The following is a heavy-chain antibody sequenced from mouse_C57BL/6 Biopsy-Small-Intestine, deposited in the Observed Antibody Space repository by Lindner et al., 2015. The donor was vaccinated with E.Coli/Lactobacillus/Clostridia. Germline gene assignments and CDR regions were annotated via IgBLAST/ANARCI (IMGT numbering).Heavy chain of an antibody. V-gene: IGHV1-22*01. CDR1: GYTFTDYN. CDR3: APYGYDFDY. J-gene: IGHJ2*01. D-gene: IGHD2-2*01. Sequence: VQLQESGPELVKPGASVKISCKASGYTFTDYNIHWVRQSHGKSLEWIGYINPNNGGTYYNQKFKGKASLTVNKSSSTAYMELRSLTSEDSAVYYCAPYGYDFDYWGQGTTLTVSS. CDR2: INPNNGGT.